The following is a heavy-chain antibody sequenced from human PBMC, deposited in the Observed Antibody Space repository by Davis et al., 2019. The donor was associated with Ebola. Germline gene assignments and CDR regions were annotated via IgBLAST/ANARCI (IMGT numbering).Heavy chain of an antibody. Sequence: AASVKVSCKASGYTFTSYYMHWVRQAPGQGLEWMGRINPNSGDTNYAQKFQGRVTMTRDTSISTAYMELSRLRSDDTAVYYCARDHPDCSSASCYDWGQGTLVTVSS. CDR1: GYTFTSYY. J-gene: IGHJ4*02. CDR3: ARDHPDCSSASCYD. V-gene: IGHV1-2*06. D-gene: IGHD2-2*01. CDR2: INPNSGDT.